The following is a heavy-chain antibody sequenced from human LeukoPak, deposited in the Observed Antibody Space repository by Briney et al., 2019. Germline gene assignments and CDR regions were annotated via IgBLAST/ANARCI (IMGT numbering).Heavy chain of an antibody. CDR2: MCGTAGCT. CDR1: GFTFYMYA. J-gene: IGHJ5*01. Sequence: PGGSLRLSCQASGFTFYMYAMSWVRQAPGKGLEWVASMCGTAGCTFYPDSVKGRFTISRHNSKNVLYLRMNSLTAEDTAIYYCAKDRPNFHENSGHYYRRDGDSWGQGTLVTVSS. D-gene: IGHD3-22*01. V-gene: IGHV3-23*01. CDR3: AKDRPNFHENSGHYYRRDGDS.